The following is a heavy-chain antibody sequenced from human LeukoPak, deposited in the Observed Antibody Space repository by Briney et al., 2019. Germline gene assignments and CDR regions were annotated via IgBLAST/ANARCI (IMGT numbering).Heavy chain of an antibody. CDR1: GFTFSNAW. J-gene: IGHJ4*02. D-gene: IGHD3-22*01. CDR3: TTESDDSSGYYFDY. Sequence: GGSLRLSCAASGFTFSNAWMSWVRQAPGKGLEWVGRLKSKTDSGTTDYAAPVKGRFTISRDDSKNTLYLQMNSLKTEDTAVYYCTTESDDSSGYYFDYWGQGTLVTVSS. CDR2: LKSKTDSGTT. V-gene: IGHV3-15*01.